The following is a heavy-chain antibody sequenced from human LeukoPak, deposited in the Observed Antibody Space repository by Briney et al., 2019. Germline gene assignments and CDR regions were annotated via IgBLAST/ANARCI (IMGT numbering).Heavy chain of an antibody. D-gene: IGHD1-26*01. V-gene: IGHV3-7*01. Sequence: GGSLRLSCAASGFTFSSYWMSWVRQAPGKGLEWVANIKQDGSEKYYVDSVKGRFTISRDSAKNSLYLQMNSLRAEDTAVYYCARERYSGSYSYDAFDIWGQGTMVTVSS. J-gene: IGHJ3*02. CDR1: GFTFSSYW. CDR2: IKQDGSEK. CDR3: ARERYSGSYSYDAFDI.